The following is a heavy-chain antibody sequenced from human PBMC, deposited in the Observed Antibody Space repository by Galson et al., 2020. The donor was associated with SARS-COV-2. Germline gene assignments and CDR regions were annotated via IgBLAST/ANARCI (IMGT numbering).Heavy chain of an antibody. Sequence: AGSLRLSCAASGFSLSSDSMNWVRQAPRKGLERVSYVSSTCDTINYADPVNGRSTITRDTAKNSLFLVMNSVRDGDTAVYYCARCGLSSSSLDYYSYYGMDAWGQGTTVTVSS. D-gene: IGHD6-6*01. CDR2: VSSTCDTI. CDR1: GFSLSSDS. J-gene: IGHJ6*02. V-gene: IGHV3-48*02. CDR3: ARCGLSSSSLDYYSYYGMDA.